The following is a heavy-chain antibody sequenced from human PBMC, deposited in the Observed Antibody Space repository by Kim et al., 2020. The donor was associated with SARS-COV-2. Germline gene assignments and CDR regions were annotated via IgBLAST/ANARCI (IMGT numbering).Heavy chain of an antibody. CDR1: GFTFSSFA. CDR2: ISDSGDNT. Sequence: GGSLRLSCAASGFTFSSFAMSWVRQAPGKGLQWVSFISDSGDNTHYADSVKGRFTISRDNSKNTLYLQMNSLRAEDTAVYYCAKDFGYCSSSICYPPYGMDVWGQGTSVTVSS. D-gene: IGHD2-2*03. J-gene: IGHJ6*02. CDR3: AKDFGYCSSSICYPPYGMDV. V-gene: IGHV3-23*01.